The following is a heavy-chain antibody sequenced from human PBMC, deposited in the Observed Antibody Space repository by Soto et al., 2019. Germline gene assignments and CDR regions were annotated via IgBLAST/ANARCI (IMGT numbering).Heavy chain of an antibody. Sequence: SVEVSCKASGGTFSSYAIGWVRQAPGQGLEWMGGIIPIFGTANYAQKFQGRVTITADESTSTAYMELSSLRSEDTAVYYCARATQGGWSKHYYYYGMDVWGQVTPVAV. V-gene: IGHV1-69*13. CDR3: ARATQGGWSKHYYYYGMDV. CDR2: IIPIFGTA. J-gene: IGHJ6*02. CDR1: GGTFSSYA. D-gene: IGHD2-15*01.